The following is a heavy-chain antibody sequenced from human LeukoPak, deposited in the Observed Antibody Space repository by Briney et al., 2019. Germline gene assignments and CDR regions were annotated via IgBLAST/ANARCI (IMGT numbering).Heavy chain of an antibody. D-gene: IGHD1-26*01. V-gene: IGHV4-59*03. Sequence: PSETLSLTCTVSGGSISSSCWSWLRQPPGKGLEWIGYIYYSGPTNSTPSFKSGVTMSVDTSNNQYSLKLTSVTAADTAVYYCAAPSSGSFNDAFDIWGQGTMVTVSS. CDR1: GGSISSSC. J-gene: IGHJ3*02. CDR3: AAPSSGSFNDAFDI. CDR2: IYYSGPT.